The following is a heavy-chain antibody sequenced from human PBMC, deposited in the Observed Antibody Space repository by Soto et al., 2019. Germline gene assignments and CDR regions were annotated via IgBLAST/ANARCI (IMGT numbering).Heavy chain of an antibody. Sequence: GGSLRLSFTASGFSFGDYMMSWFRQAPGKGLEWVGFIRSKTYGETAEYAASVTGRFTISRDDSKAITYLQMNSLKTEDTAVYYCTRDQGKAPWPTSCDYGGQGTLVTVPS. V-gene: IGHV3-49*03. CDR2: IRSKTYGETA. CDR1: GFSFGDYM. J-gene: IGHJ4*02. D-gene: IGHD6-13*01. CDR3: TRDQGKAPWPTSCDY.